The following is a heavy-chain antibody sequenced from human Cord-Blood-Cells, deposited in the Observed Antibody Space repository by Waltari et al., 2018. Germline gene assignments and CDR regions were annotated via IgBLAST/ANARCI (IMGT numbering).Heavy chain of an antibody. CDR1: GDSVSSKSAA. Sequence: QVQLQQSGPGLVKPSQTLPLTCAISGDSVSSKSAAWNWIRQSPSRGLEWPGRTYYRSKWYNDYAVSVKSRITINPDTSKNQFSMQLNSVTPEDTAVYYCARGGGAYSSSEYYFDYWGQGTLVTVSS. CDR3: ARGGGAYSSSEYYFDY. D-gene: IGHD6-6*01. V-gene: IGHV6-1*01. CDR2: TYYRSKWYN. J-gene: IGHJ4*02.